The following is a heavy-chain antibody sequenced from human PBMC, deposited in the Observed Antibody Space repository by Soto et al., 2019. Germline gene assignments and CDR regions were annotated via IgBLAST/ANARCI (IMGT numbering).Heavy chain of an antibody. V-gene: IGHV3-30*18. CDR3: AKDCFNYQLRLSMDY. J-gene: IGHJ4*02. Sequence: GGALRLSCAASGFTFSSYGMHWVRQAPGKGLEWVAVISYDGSNKYYADSVKGRFTISRDNSKNTLYLQMNSLRAEDTAVYYCAKDCFNYQLRLSMDYRGQRTPVTVSS. CDR2: ISYDGSNK. CDR1: GFTFSSYG. D-gene: IGHD2-2*01.